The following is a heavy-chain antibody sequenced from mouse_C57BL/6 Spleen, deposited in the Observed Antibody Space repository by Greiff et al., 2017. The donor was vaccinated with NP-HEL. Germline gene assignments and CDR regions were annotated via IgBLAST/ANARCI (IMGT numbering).Heavy chain of an antibody. Sequence: VQGVESGPELVKPGASVKISCKASGYAFSSSWMNWVKQRPGKGLEWIGRIYPGDGDTNYNGKFKGKATLTADKSSSTAYMQLSSLTSEDSAVYFCARDDYDEGFAYRGQGTLVTVSA. CDR2: IYPGDGDT. V-gene: IGHV1-82*01. D-gene: IGHD2-4*01. CDR1: GYAFSSSW. J-gene: IGHJ3*01. CDR3: ARDDYDEGFAY.